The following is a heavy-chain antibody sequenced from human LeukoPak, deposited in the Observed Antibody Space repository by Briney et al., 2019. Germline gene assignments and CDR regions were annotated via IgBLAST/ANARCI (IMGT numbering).Heavy chain of an antibody. V-gene: IGHV3-7*03. Sequence: GGSLRLSCAASGFTFSSCWMNWVRQAPGKGLEWVANIKQDGTEKYFVDSVKGRFTISRDNAKNSLYLQMNSLRAEDTAVYYCTRDPRRLDYWGQGTLVTVSS. CDR1: GFTFSSCW. CDR2: IKQDGTEK. J-gene: IGHJ4*02. CDR3: TRDPRRLDY.